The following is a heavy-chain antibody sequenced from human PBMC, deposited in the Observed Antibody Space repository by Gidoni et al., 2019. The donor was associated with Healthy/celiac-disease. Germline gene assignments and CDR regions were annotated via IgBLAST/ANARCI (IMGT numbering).Heavy chain of an antibody. J-gene: IGHJ4*02. CDR2: IYSGGST. D-gene: IGHD4-17*01. Sequence: EVQLVESGGGLVQPGGSLRLSCAASGFPVSSNYMSWVRQAPGKGLEWVSVIYSGGSTYYADSVKGRFTISRDNSKNTLYLQMNSLRAEDTAVYYCARVCFTTVTCFDYWGQGTLVTVSS. CDR3: ARVCFTTVTCFDY. V-gene: IGHV3-66*01. CDR1: GFPVSSNY.